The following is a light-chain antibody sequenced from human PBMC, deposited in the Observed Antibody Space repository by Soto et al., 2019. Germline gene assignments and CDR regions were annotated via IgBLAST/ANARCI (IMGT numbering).Light chain of an antibody. V-gene: IGKV2-28*01. CDR1: QNLLHSDGFNY. CDR2: LGS. CDR3: MQAIQTRT. Sequence: IVMTQSPLSLPVTPGEPASISCRSSQNLLHSDGFNYLDWYLQKPGQSPQLLIFLGSYLASGVPDRFSGSGSGTDFALRISRVEAEDVGVYYCMQAIQTRTFGPGTKVEIK. J-gene: IGKJ1*01.